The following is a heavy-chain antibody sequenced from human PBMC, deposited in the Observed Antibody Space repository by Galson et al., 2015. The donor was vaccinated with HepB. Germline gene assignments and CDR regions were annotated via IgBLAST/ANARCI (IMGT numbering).Heavy chain of an antibody. CDR3: ATGTGSRGYAFDL. V-gene: IGHV1-24*01. J-gene: IGHJ3*01. CDR1: GYSLTDLA. CDR2: FVPEDDMT. D-gene: IGHD3-10*01. Sequence: SVKVSCKVSGYSLTDLAMHWVRQAPGKGLEWMGGFVPEDDMTVYAQKSQDRVTMTEDTGTDTAYMELTSLTFEDTAVYFCATGTGSRGYAFDLWGQGTMVTVS.